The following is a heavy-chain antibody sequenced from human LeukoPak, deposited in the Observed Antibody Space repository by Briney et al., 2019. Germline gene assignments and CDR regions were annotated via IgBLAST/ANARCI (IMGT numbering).Heavy chain of an antibody. CDR2: IYSGGST. CDR3: AREVVVAATPGLYFDY. J-gene: IGHJ4*02. D-gene: IGHD2-15*01. V-gene: IGHV3-53*01. Sequence: GGSLRLSCAASGFTVSSNYMSWVRQAPGKGLEWVSVIYSGGSTYYADSVKGRFTISRDNSKNTLYLQMNSLRAEDTAVYYCAREVVVAATPGLYFDYWGQGTLVTVSS. CDR1: GFTVSSNY.